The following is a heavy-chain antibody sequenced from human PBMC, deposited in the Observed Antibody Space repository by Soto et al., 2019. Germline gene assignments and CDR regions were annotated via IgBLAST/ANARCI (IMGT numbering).Heavy chain of an antibody. Sequence: EVQLVESGGGLVQPGGSLRVSRIDSGFTFRDYAFNWVRQAPGKGLEWVSYISVGGGSIFYADSVKGRFTISRDDARNSVYLQMNTLRHEDTAVYHCVRDHRWAFDIWGQGTVVTVSS. CDR3: VRDHRWAFDI. D-gene: IGHD2-15*01. V-gene: IGHV3-48*02. CDR2: ISVGGGSI. J-gene: IGHJ3*02. CDR1: GFTFRDYA.